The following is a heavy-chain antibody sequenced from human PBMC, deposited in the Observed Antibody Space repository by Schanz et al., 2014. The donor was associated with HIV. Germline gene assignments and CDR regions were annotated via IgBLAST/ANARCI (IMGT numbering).Heavy chain of an antibody. J-gene: IGHJ4*02. D-gene: IGHD3-10*01. Sequence: QVQLVQSGAEVKKPGASVKVSCKASGYTFTSFGVTWVRQAPGQGLEWMGWISPYNGYTDYAQKLQGRVTLTTDTSTTTAYMDLRSLRSDDTAVYYCARGGYYGSGSSDYWGQGTLVTVSP. CDR3: ARGGYYGSGSSDY. CDR2: ISPYNGYT. CDR1: GYTFTSFG. V-gene: IGHV1-18*01.